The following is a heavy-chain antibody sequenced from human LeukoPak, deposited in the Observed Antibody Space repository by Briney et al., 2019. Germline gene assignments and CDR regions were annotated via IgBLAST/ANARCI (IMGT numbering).Heavy chain of an antibody. J-gene: IGHJ4*02. V-gene: IGHV1-2*02. D-gene: IGHD6-6*01. CDR3: ARCSSSSPTVYCDY. CDR1: GYTFTDYY. CDR2: INPNSGGT. Sequence: ASVKVSCKACGYTFTDYYMHCVREAPGQGLEWMGWINPNSGGTNYAQKFQGRVTMTRDTSISTAYMEVSRLRSDDTAVYYCARCSSSSPTVYCDYWGQGTLVTVSS.